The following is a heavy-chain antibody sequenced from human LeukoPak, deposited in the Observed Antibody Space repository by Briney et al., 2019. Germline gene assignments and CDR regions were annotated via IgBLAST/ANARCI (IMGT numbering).Heavy chain of an antibody. CDR2: IYSGGST. CDR3: AREVTAVAGQKYNWFDP. D-gene: IGHD6-19*01. Sequence: GGSLRLSCAASGFTVSSNYMSWVRQAPGKGLEWVSVIYSGGSTYYADSVKGRFTISRDNSKNTLYLQMNSLRAGDTAVYYCAREVTAVAGQKYNWFDPWGQGTLVTVSS. V-gene: IGHV3-53*01. CDR1: GFTVSSNY. J-gene: IGHJ5*02.